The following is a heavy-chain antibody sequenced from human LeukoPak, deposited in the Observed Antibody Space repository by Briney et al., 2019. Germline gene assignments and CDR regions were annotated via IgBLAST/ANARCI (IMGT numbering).Heavy chain of an antibody. Sequence: ETLSLTCTVSGGSISSYYWSWIRQPPGKGLEWIGYIYYSGSTNYNPSLKSRVTVSVDTSKNQFSLKLSSVTAADTAVYYCARAFRGSSSYASDIWGQGTMVTVSS. V-gene: IGHV4-59*01. J-gene: IGHJ3*02. CDR1: GGSISSYY. CDR2: IYYSGST. CDR3: ARAFRGSSSYASDI. D-gene: IGHD6-6*01.